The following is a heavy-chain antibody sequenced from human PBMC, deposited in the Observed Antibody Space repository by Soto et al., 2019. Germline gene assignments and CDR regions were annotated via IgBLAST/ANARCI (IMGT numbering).Heavy chain of an antibody. Sequence: PGGSLRLSCAASGLSFSSYGMHWVRQAPGKGLEWVAIIWFDGSKRYYAESVKGRFTVSRDNSKSTMYLQMTSLRVEDTAMYYCARDSCGVTNCYGHFDFWGQGSLVTVSS. CDR1: GLSFSSYG. CDR2: IWFDGSKR. D-gene: IGHD2-2*01. V-gene: IGHV3-33*01. J-gene: IGHJ4*02. CDR3: ARDSCGVTNCYGHFDF.